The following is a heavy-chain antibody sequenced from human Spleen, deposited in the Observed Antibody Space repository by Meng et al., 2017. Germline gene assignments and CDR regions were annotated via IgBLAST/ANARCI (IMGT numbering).Heavy chain of an antibody. CDR3: AREHYGFWSGYYTRYFDY. V-gene: IGHV4-39*07. J-gene: IGHJ4*02. CDR1: GGSISPSGYY. Sequence: QPHLQESGPGLVKPSEALSLTCSVSGGSISPSGYYWGWIRQPPGKGLEWIGSIGHSGSTYYNPSLKSRVTISVDTSKNQFSLKLSSVTAADTAVYYCAREHYGFWSGYYTRYFDYWGQGTLVTVSS. CDR2: IGHSGST. D-gene: IGHD3-3*01.